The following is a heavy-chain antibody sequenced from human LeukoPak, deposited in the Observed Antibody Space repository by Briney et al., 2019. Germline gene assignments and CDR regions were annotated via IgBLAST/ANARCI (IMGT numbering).Heavy chain of an antibody. J-gene: IGHJ4*02. D-gene: IGHD5-18*01. CDR3: AREEYSPGRYSFDS. CDR1: GGSISSSRYN. CDR2: IFYSGTT. Sequence: SETLSLTCSVSGGSISSSRYNWGWIRQPPGKGLEWIGSIFYSGTTYHNPSLQTRISMSVDTSKNQFSLKLSSVTAADAATYYCAREEYSPGRYSFDSWGQGTLVTVSS. V-gene: IGHV4-39*07.